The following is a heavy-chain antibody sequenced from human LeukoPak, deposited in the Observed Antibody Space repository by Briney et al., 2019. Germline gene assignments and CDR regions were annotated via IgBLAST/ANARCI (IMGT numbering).Heavy chain of an antibody. Sequence: ASVKVSCKASGYTFPSYFMHWVRQAPGQGLEWMGRINPNNGGTNYAQKFQGRVTMTGDTSTSTAYMELSSLRSDDTAVYYCTRESGSYHGNDYWGQGTLVTVSS. CDR3: TRESGSYHGNDY. CDR1: GYTFPSYF. CDR2: INPNNGGT. D-gene: IGHD1-26*01. V-gene: IGHV1-2*06. J-gene: IGHJ4*02.